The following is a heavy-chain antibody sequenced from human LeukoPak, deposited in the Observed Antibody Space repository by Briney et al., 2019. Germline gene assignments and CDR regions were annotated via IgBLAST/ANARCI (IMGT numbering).Heavy chain of an antibody. CDR1: GFTVSSNY. J-gene: IGHJ4*02. CDR2: IYSGGTT. CDR3: ARVASGTLDY. Sequence: GGSLRLSCAASGFTVSSNYMNWVRQAPGKGLEWVSVIYSGGTTYYADSVKGRFAISRDNSKNTLYLQMNSLRAEDTAVYYCARVASGTLDYWGQGTLVTVSS. V-gene: IGHV3-53*01. D-gene: IGHD6-25*01.